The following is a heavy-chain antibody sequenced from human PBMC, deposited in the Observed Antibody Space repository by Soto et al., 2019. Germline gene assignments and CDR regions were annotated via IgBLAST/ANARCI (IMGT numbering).Heavy chain of an antibody. J-gene: IGHJ5*02. V-gene: IGHV3-23*01. CDR2: ISGSGGST. CDR1: GFTFSSYA. D-gene: IGHD1-26*01. CDR3: AQTIVGTS. Sequence: SGGSLRLSCAASGFTFSSYAMTWVRQAPGKGLEWVSTISGSGGSTYYADSVKGRFTISRDNSHNILFLQMNSLRAEDTAIYYCAQTIVGTSWGQGTLVTVSS.